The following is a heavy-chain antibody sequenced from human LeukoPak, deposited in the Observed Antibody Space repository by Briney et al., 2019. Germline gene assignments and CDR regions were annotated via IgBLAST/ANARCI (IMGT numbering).Heavy chain of an antibody. D-gene: IGHD6-6*01. CDR2: IIPIFGTG. CDR3: AKVRGYSSSSYWEDGWFDP. CDR1: GGTLRNYG. J-gene: IGHJ5*02. V-gene: IGHV1-69*13. Sequence: SVKVSCKASGGTLRNYGFTWVRQAPGQGLEWMGGIIPIFGTGKYAQKFQGRVTITADESTSTAYMELNSLRAEDTAVYYCAKVRGYSSSSYWEDGWFDPWGQGTLVTVSS.